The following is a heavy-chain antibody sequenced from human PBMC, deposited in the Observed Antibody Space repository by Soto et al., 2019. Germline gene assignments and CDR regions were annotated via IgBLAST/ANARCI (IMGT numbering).Heavy chain of an antibody. V-gene: IGHV1-18*01. D-gene: IGHD2-15*01. Sequence: GASVKVSCKASGYTFTSYGISWVRQAPGQGLEWMGWISAYNGNTNYAQKLQGRVTMTTDTSTSTAYMELRSLRSDDTAVYYCAKIECSGGSCYFDYWGQGTLVTVSS. CDR3: AKIECSGGSCYFDY. CDR2: ISAYNGNT. J-gene: IGHJ4*02. CDR1: GYTFTSYG.